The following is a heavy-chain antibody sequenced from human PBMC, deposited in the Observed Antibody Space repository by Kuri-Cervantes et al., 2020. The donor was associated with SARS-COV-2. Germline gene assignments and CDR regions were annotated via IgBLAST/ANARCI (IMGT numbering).Heavy chain of an antibody. V-gene: IGHV3-74*01. D-gene: IGHD1-26*01. CDR1: GFTFSNYW. CDR3: ARAFLRGGSDY. CDR2: TNTDGSST. Sequence: GESLKISCAASGFTFSNYWMHWVRQAPGKGLVWVSRTNTDGSSTSYADSVKGRSTISSDNAKNTLYLQMNSLRAEDTAVYYCARAFLRGGSDYWGQGTLVTVSS. J-gene: IGHJ4*02.